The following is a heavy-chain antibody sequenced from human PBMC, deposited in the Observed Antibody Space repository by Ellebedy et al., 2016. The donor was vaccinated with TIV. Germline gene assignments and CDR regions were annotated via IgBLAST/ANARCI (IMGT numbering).Heavy chain of an antibody. CDR2: ISAYNGNT. CDR1: GYTFTSYG. J-gene: IGHJ5*02. CDR3: ARDVDTAMVKGWFDP. V-gene: IGHV1-18*01. Sequence: ASVKVSXKASGYTFTSYGISWVRQAPGQGLEWMGWISAYNGNTNYAQKLQGRVTMTTDTSTSTAYMELRSLRSDDTAVYYCARDVDTAMVKGWFDPWGQGTLVTVSS. D-gene: IGHD5-18*01.